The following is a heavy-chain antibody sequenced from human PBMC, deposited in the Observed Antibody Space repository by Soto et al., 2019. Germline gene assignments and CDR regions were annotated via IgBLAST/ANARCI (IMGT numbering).Heavy chain of an antibody. Sequence: QVQLVQSGAEVKKPGSSGKVSCKASGGTFSSYAISWVRQAPGQGLEWMGGIIPIFGTANYAQKFQGRVTMTADDSTSTAEMELSRLLSEDTAGYYCASGEVLACYDGSGPRDIWGQGTMVTVSS. CDR3: ASGEVLACYDGSGPRDI. D-gene: IGHD3-22*01. CDR1: GGTFSSYA. J-gene: IGHJ3*02. V-gene: IGHV1-69*01. CDR2: IIPIFGTA.